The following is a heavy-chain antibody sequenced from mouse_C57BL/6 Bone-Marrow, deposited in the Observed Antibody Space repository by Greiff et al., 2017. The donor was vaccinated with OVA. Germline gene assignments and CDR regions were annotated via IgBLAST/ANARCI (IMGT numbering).Heavy chain of an antibody. CDR1: GFSFNTYA. CDR3: VRHDDTRNYFDY. Sequence: EVQLVESGGGLVQPKGSLKLSCAASGFSFNTYAMNWVRQAPGKGLEWVARIRSKSNNYATYYADSVKDRFTISRDDSESMLYLQMNNLKAEDTAMYYCVRHDDTRNYFDYWGQGTTLTVSS. CDR2: IRSKSNNYAT. J-gene: IGHJ2*01. D-gene: IGHD2-3*01. V-gene: IGHV10-1*01.